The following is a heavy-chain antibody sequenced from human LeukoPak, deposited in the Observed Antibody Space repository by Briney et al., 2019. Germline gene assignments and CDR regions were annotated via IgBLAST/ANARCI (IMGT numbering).Heavy chain of an antibody. V-gene: IGHV3-23*01. J-gene: IGHJ4*02. CDR2: ISGSGSST. CDR1: GFAFSSYA. CDR3: AKDHYWSIDY. Sequence: GGSLRLSCAASGFAFSSYAMNWVRQAPGKGLEWVSGISGSGSSTYYADSVKGRFTISRDIAKNTLYLQMNSLRAEDTGVYYCAKDHYWSIDYWGRGTLVTVSS. D-gene: IGHD3-3*01.